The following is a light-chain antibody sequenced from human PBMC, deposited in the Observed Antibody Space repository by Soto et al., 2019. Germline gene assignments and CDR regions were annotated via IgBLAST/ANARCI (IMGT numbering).Light chain of an antibody. CDR3: QKSSSIPYT. J-gene: IGKJ2*01. CDR1: QTISTY. V-gene: IGKV1-39*01. CDR2: AAS. Sequence: DIQMTQSPSSLTASVGDRVTITCRASQTISTYLNWYQQNPGKAPKLLIYAASNLQNGVPSRFSGSGSGTDFTLTSSSLQPEDFATYYCQKSSSIPYTFGQGTTLEI.